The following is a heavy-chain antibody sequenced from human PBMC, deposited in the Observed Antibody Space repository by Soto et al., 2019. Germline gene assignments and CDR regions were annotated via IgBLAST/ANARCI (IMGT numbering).Heavy chain of an antibody. V-gene: IGHV4-39*01. CDR1: GCSISSSRYY. Sequence: PSETLSLTCTFSGCSISSSRYYWGWIRKPPGKGLEWIGSMYYRGSTYYNPSLKSRVTISVDTSKNQFSLKLSSVTAADTAVYYCARQTMYYDFWSGPNWFDPWGQGTLVTVSS. J-gene: IGHJ5*02. CDR3: ARQTMYYDFWSGPNWFDP. D-gene: IGHD3-3*01. CDR2: MYYRGST.